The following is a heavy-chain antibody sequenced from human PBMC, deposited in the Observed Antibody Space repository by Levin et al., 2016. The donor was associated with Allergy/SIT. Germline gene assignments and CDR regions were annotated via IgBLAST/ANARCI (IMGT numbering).Heavy chain of an antibody. D-gene: IGHD6-13*01. CDR3: ARDDAFEGAAAGPYGMDV. Sequence: SVKVSCKASGGTFSSYAISWVRQAPGQGLEWMGGIIPIFGTANYAQKFQGRVTITADESTSTAYMELSSLRSEDTAVYYCARDDAFEGAAAGPYGMDVWGQGTTVTVSS. CDR2: IIPIFGTA. V-gene: IGHV1-69*13. J-gene: IGHJ6*02. CDR1: GGTFSSYA.